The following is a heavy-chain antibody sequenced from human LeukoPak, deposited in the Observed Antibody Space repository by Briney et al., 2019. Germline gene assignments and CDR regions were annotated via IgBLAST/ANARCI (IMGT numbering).Heavy chain of an antibody. V-gene: IGHV3-23*01. J-gene: IGHJ3*02. CDR2: ISGSGDST. Sequence: PGGSLRLSCAASGFTFSSYAMSWVRQAPGKGLEWVSAISGSGDSTYYADSVKGRFTTSRDSSKNTLYLQMNSLRAEDTAVYYCAKAQAPYAYVWGTYRFHAFDIWGQGTMVTVSS. CDR3: AKAQAPYAYVWGTYRFHAFDI. CDR1: GFTFSSYA. D-gene: IGHD3-16*02.